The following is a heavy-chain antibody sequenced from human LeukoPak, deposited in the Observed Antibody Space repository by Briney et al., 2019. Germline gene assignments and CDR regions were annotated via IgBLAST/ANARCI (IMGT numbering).Heavy chain of an antibody. CDR3: AKVGGPL. CDR1: GFTFSYYW. V-gene: IGHV3-7*05. CDR2: IKQDGTEK. Sequence: QPGGSLRLSCAASGFTFSYYWMSWVRQAPGKGLEWVANIKQDGTEKYYVDSVKGRFTISRDNAKNSLYLQMNSLRAEDTVVYYCAKVGGPLGGQGTLVTVSS. J-gene: IGHJ4*02. D-gene: IGHD2-15*01.